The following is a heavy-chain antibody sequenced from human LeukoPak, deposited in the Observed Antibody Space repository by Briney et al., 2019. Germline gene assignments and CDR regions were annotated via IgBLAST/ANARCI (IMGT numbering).Heavy chain of an antibody. CDR3: ARDPRAPYYYGSGSYFDY. V-gene: IGHV4-34*01. J-gene: IGHJ4*02. CDR1: GGSFSGYY. D-gene: IGHD3-10*01. Sequence: SETLSLTCAVYGGSFSGYYWSWIRQPPGKGLEWIGEINHSGSTNYNPSLKSRVTISVDTSKNQFSLKLSSVTAADTAVYYCARDPRAPYYYGSGSYFDYWGQGTLVTVSS. CDR2: INHSGST.